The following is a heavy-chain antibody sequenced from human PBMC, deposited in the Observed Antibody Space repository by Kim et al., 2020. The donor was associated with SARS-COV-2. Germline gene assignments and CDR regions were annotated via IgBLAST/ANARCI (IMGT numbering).Heavy chain of an antibody. CDR3: ARLSVAWGFDF. D-gene: IGHD7-27*01. V-gene: IGHV3-33*01. Sequence: GGSLRLSCVVSGFLFRSYGMHWVRQVPGKGLEWVAVIWASGDEKYYTDSVKGRFAVSRDNSKNTLYLEMNSLRVEDTAVYYCARLSVAWGFDFWGQGTLGSVSS. CDR2: IWASGDEK. CDR1: GFLFRSYG. J-gene: IGHJ4*02.